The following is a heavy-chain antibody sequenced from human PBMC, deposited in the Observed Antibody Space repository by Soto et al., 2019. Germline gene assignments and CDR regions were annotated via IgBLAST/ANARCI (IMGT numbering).Heavy chain of an antibody. CDR3: AKEPYSDFWSAYYYFDY. Sequence: EVQLLESGGGLVQPGGSLRLSCAASGFTFGSHAMIWVRQTPGKGLEWVSAISGSGGSAYYADSVKGRFTISRDNSKNTLYVQMTSLRAEDTALYYCAKEPYSDFWSAYYYFDYWGQGTLVTVSS. V-gene: IGHV3-23*01. CDR1: GFTFGSHA. CDR2: ISGSGGSA. D-gene: IGHD3-3*01. J-gene: IGHJ4*02.